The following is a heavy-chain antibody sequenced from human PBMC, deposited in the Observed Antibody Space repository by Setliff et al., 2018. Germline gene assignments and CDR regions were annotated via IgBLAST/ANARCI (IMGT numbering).Heavy chain of an antibody. CDR1: GFTFGIYW. CDR2: IKGDGSEK. J-gene: IGHJ3*02. V-gene: IGHV3-7*04. Sequence: GGSLRLSCSVSGFTFGIYWMSWVRRAPGKGLEWVANIKGDGSEKYYVDSVKGRFAVSRDNAKNSLFLQMDSLTVEDTAVYYCGRAGKPYAIDIWGQGTMVTVS. CDR3: GRAGKPYAIDI.